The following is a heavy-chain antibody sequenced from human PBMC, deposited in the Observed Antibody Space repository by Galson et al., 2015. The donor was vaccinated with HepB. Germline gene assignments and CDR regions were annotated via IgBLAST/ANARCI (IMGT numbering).Heavy chain of an antibody. CDR3: AKGPYLYSALAGTMAGFDY. Sequence: SLRLSCAASGFTFSNYGMHWVRQAPGKGLEWVAVISYDGSNKYYADYVKGRFTISRDNSKNTLYLQMNSLRAEDTALYYCAKGPYLYSALAGTMAGFDYWGQGTLVTVSS. V-gene: IGHV3-30*18. CDR1: GFTFSNYG. D-gene: IGHD6-19*01. CDR2: ISYDGSNK. J-gene: IGHJ4*02.